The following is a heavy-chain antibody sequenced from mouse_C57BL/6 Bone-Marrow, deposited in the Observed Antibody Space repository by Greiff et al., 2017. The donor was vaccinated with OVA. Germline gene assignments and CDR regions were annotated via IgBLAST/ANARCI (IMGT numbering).Heavy chain of an antibody. D-gene: IGHD1-1*01. Sequence: VKLVESGGGLVQPGGSMKLSCVASGFTFSNYWMNWVRQSPEKGLEWVAQIRLKSDNYAKHYAVSVKERFTISRDDSKSSVYLQMNNLRDEDTGMYYCAGGSSSWFAYWGQGTLVTVSA. J-gene: IGHJ3*01. CDR1: GFTFSNYW. CDR2: IRLKSDNYAK. V-gene: IGHV6-3*01. CDR3: AGGSSSWFAY.